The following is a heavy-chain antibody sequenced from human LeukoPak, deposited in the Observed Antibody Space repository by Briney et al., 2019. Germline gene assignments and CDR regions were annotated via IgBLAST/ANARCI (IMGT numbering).Heavy chain of an antibody. CDR2: IYYSGST. Sequence: SETLSLTCTVSGGSISSYYWSWIRQPPGKGLEWIGSIYYSGSTYYNPSLKSRVTISVDTSKNQFSLKLSSVTAADTAVYYCARQGRQHYDIDPAVNGMDVWGQGTTVTVSS. D-gene: IGHD3-9*01. CDR1: GGSISSYY. V-gene: IGHV4-59*05. CDR3: ARQGRQHYDIDPAVNGMDV. J-gene: IGHJ6*02.